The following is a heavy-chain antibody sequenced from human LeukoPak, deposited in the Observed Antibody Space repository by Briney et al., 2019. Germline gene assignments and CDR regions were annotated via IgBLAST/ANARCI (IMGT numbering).Heavy chain of an antibody. D-gene: IGHD1-7*01. V-gene: IGHV3-23*01. Sequence: GGSLRLSCAASGFTFSSYAMTWVRQAPGKGLEWVSAISGSGYNSYYADSVKGRFTISRDNSKNTLFLQMNSLRAEDTAVYFCAKGGRNYVPNNFDYWGQGTLVTVSS. CDR2: ISGSGYNS. CDR1: GFTFSSYA. J-gene: IGHJ4*02. CDR3: AKGGRNYVPNNFDY.